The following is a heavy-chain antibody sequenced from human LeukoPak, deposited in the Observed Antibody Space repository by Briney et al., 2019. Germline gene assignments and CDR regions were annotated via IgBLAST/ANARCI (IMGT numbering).Heavy chain of an antibody. V-gene: IGHV1-69*05. J-gene: IGHJ3*02. Sequence: ASVKVSCKASGGTFSSYAISWVRQAPGQGLEWMGGIIPIFGTANYAQKFQGRVTITTDESTSTAYMELSSLRSEDTAVYYCAIVHSSGYYPAFDIWGQGTMVTVSS. CDR2: IIPIFGTA. CDR1: GGTFSSYA. CDR3: AIVHSSGYYPAFDI. D-gene: IGHD3-22*01.